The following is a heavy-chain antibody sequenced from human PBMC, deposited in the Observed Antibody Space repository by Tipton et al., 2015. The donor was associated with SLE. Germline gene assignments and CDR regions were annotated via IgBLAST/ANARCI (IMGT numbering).Heavy chain of an antibody. J-gene: IGHJ4*02. D-gene: IGHD3-16*01. CDR2: ISAYRGNT. V-gene: IGHV1-18*04. Sequence: QSGAEVKKPGASVKVSCTASGYTFTNHVITWVRQAPGQGLEWMGWISAYRGNTNYTQNLQDRVTLTRDTSISTAYMELTSLRFEDTAVYYCARNGGGLGYWGQGTLVTVSS. CDR3: ARNGGGLGY. CDR1: GYTFTNHV.